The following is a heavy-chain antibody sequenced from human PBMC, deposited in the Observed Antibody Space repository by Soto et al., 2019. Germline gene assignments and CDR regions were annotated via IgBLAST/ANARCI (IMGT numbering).Heavy chain of an antibody. CDR3: TTDFSFTGYYIRRGYHYYYYGMDV. CDR1: GFTFSNAW. J-gene: IGHJ6*02. CDR2: IISKTDGGTT. D-gene: IGHD3-9*01. Sequence: EVQLVESGGGLVKPGGSLRLSCEASGFTFSNAWMSWVRQAPGKGLEWVGRIISKTDGGTTDYAEPVKGRFTISRDDAKKTVYLQMNSLRIEDTAVYYCTTDFSFTGYYIRRGYHYYYYGMDVCGQGTTVTVSS. V-gene: IGHV3-15*01.